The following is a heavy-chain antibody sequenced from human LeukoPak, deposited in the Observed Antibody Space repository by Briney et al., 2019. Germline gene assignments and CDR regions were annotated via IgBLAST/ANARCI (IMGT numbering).Heavy chain of an antibody. D-gene: IGHD3-16*01. CDR1: GYTFTSYG. J-gene: IGHJ4*02. Sequence: ASVKVSCKASGYTFTSYGTSWVRQAPGQGLEWMGWISAYNGNTNYAQKLQGRVTMTTDTSTSTAYMELRSLRSDDTAVYYCARASDYEYVWGSYWSYWGQGTLVTVSS. CDR2: ISAYNGNT. CDR3: ARASDYEYVWGSYWSY. V-gene: IGHV1-18*01.